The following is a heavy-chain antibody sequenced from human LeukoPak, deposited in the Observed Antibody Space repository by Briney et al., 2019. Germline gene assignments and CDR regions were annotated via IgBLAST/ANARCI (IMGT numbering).Heavy chain of an antibody. D-gene: IGHD3-9*01. CDR3: ARGGGTYYDILTGYYPPAR. CDR2: INAGNGNT. CDR1: GFTFTSYA. V-gene: IGHV1-3*01. Sequence: GGSLRLSCAASGFTFTSYAMHWVRQAPGQRLEWMGWINAGNGNTKYSQKFQGRVTITRDTSASTAYMELSSLRSEDTAVYYCARGGGTYYDILTGYYPPARWGQGTLVTVSS. J-gene: IGHJ4*02.